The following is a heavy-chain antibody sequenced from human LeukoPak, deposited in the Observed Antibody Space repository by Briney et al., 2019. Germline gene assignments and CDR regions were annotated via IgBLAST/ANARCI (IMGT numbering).Heavy chain of an antibody. CDR1: GGSFSGYD. D-gene: IGHD2-21*02. CDR3: ARGLGWQVTPMGLFYMDV. V-gene: IGHV4-34*01. Sequence: SETLSLTRAVYGGSFSGYDWTWVRQPPGKGLEWIGQINSGGDTNYNPSLKSRVTISVDTSKNQFSLKVTSVTAADTAVYYCARGLGWQVTPMGLFYMDVWGEGATVIVSS. CDR2: INSGGDT. J-gene: IGHJ6*03.